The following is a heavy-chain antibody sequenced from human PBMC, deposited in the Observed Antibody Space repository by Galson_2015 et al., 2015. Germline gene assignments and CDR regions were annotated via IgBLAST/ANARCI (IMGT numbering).Heavy chain of an antibody. J-gene: IGHJ5*02. Sequence: PALVKPTQTLTLTCTLSGLSLSTSGVGVGWIRQPPGKALEWLAVIYWDGDKRSSPSLQSRLTITKDPYKNQVVVTMTNMDPVDTATYCCARASYGDPKYSWFDPWGQGTLVTVSS. CDR1: GLSLSTSGVG. CDR2: IYWDGDK. CDR3: ARASYGDPKYSWFDP. V-gene: IGHV2-5*02. D-gene: IGHD4-17*01.